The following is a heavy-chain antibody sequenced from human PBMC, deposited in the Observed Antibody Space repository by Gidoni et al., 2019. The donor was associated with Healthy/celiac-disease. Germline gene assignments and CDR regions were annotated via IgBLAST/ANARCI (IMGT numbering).Heavy chain of an antibody. CDR3: AREGDSSWYANYYYYMDV. D-gene: IGHD6-13*01. J-gene: IGHJ6*03. CDR2: ISSSGSTI. Sequence: EVQLVESGGGLVQPGGYLRPSWAASGFTFSSYEMNWVRQAPGKGLGLVSYISSSGSTIYYADSVKGRFTISRDNAKNSLYLQMNSLRAEDTAVYYCAREGDSSWYANYYYYMDVWGKGTTVTVSS. CDR1: GFTFSSYE. V-gene: IGHV3-48*03.